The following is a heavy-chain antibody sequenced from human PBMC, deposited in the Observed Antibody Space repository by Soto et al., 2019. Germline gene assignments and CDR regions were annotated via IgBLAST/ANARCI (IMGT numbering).Heavy chain of an antibody. J-gene: IGHJ3*02. CDR1: GYTFTGYY. D-gene: IGHD3-22*01. CDR2: VNPNSGGT. V-gene: IGHV1-2*02. Sequence: ASVKVSCKASGYTFTGYYMHWVRQAPGQGLEWMGWVNPNSGGTNYAQKFQGRVTMTRDTSISTAYMELSRLRSDDTAVYYCARDLAGYYDSRPFDIWGQGTMVTVSS. CDR3: ARDLAGYYDSRPFDI.